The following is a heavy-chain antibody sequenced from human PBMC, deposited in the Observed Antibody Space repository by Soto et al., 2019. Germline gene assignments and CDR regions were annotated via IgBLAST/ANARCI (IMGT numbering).Heavy chain of an antibody. CDR1: GFTFSSYS. CDR2: ISGSNSYI. V-gene: IGHV3-21*01. Sequence: PGGSLRLSCAASGFTFSSYSMNWVRQAPGKGLEWVTSISGSNSYIYYADTVKGRYTISRDNAKNSLYLQMNSLRAEDTAVYYCAREISGWDIVVVPPAAFDPWGQGTLVTVSS. D-gene: IGHD2-2*01. CDR3: AREISGWDIVVVPPAAFDP. J-gene: IGHJ5*02.